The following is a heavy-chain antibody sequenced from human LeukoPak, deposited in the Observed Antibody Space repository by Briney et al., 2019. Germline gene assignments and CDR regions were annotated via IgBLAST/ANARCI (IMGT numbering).Heavy chain of an antibody. CDR2: IGGDAIST. CDR3: AKDLWKADY. V-gene: IGHV3-23*01. CDR1: GFTFSSYA. D-gene: IGHD3-3*01. J-gene: IGHJ4*02. Sequence: LTGGSLRLSCAASGFTFSSYAMSWVRQAPGKGLEWVSAIGGDAISTYYADSVKGRFSISRDNSKNTLYLQMNGLRADDTAVYYCAKDLWKADYWGQGTLVTVSS.